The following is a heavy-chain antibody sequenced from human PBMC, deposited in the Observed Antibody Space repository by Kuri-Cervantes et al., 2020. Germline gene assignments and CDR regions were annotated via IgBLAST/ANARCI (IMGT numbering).Heavy chain of an antibody. Sequence: SETLSLTCTVSGGSISSYYWSWIRQPAGKGLEWIGRIYTSGSTNYNPSLKSRVTISVDKSKNQFSLKLSSVTAADTAVYYCARDQGENCSGGSCYSGPPGYYYYYYMDVWGKGTTVTVSS. D-gene: IGHD2-15*01. CDR3: ARDQGENCSGGSCYSGPPGYYYYYYMDV. J-gene: IGHJ6*03. V-gene: IGHV4-4*07. CDR2: IYTSGST. CDR1: GGSISSYY.